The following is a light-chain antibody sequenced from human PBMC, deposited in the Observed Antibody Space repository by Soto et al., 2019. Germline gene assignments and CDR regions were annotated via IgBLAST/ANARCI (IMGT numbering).Light chain of an antibody. V-gene: IGKV1-39*01. CDR2: AAS. J-gene: IGKJ2*01. Sequence: IQMTQSPSSLSASVGDRVTITCRASQNISNFLYWYQQKPGKAPKLLIYAASNLQGGVPSRFSGGGSGTDFTLTVNSLQPEDVASYYCQQSSSPPYTFGQGTKLEIK. CDR3: QQSSSPPYT. CDR1: QNISNF.